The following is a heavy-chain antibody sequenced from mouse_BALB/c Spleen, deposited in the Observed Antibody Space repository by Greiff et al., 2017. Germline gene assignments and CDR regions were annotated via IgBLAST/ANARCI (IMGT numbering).Heavy chain of an antibody. CDR2: ISSGGST. D-gene: IGHD1-1*01. Sequence: EVQLVESGGGLVKPGGSLKLSCAASGFTFSSYAMSWVRQTPEKRLEWVASISSGGSTYYPDSVKGRFTISRDNARNILYLQMSSLRSEDTAMYYCARAFYYYGSSTPHWYFDVWGAGTTVTVSS. V-gene: IGHV5-6-5*01. CDR1: GFTFSSYA. J-gene: IGHJ1*01. CDR3: ARAFYYYGSSTPHWYFDV.